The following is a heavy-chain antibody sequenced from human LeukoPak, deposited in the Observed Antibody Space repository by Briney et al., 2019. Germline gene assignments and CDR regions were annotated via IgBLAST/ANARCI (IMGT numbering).Heavy chain of an antibody. D-gene: IGHD1-1*01. CDR3: TRQESGRRERSYY. V-gene: IGHV3-48*03. CDR2: ISSSGSTI. Sequence: PGGSLRLSCAASGFTFSSYEMNWVRQAPGKGLEWVSYISSSGSTIYYADSVKGRFTISRDNAKNSLYLQMSSLRAEDTAVYYCTRQESGRRERSYYWGQGTLVTVSS. CDR1: GFTFSSYE. J-gene: IGHJ4*02.